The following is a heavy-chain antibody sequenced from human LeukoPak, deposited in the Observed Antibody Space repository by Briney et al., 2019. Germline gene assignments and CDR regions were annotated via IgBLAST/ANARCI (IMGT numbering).Heavy chain of an antibody. CDR3: AKDLGEFRTYNWFDP. Sequence: GGSLRLSCAASGFTFSSYAMSWVRQTPGKGLEWVSAISGSGGSTYYADSVKGRFTISRDNSKNTLYLQMNSLRAEDTAVYYCAKDLGEFRTYNWFDPWGQGTLVTVSS. J-gene: IGHJ5*02. CDR1: GFTFSSYA. V-gene: IGHV3-23*01. CDR2: ISGSGGST. D-gene: IGHD3-16*01.